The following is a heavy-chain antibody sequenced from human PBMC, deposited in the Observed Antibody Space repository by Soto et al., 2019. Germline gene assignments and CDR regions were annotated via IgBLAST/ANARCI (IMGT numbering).Heavy chain of an antibody. D-gene: IGHD6-19*01. V-gene: IGHV2-5*01. Sequence: WIRQPPGKALEWLGFIYWNDDKRYSPSLKSRLTITKDTSKNQVVLTMTNMDPVDTATYYCAKSGSSGWYGWFDPWGQGTLVTVSS. CDR3: AKSGSSGWYGWFDP. J-gene: IGHJ5*02. CDR2: IYWNDDK.